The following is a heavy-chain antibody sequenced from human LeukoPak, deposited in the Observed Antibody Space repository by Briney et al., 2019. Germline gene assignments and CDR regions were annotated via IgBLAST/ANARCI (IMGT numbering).Heavy chain of an antibody. CDR2: ISISGDYT. D-gene: IGHD5-24*01. J-gene: IGHJ4*02. Sequence: PGGSLRLSCAVSGLTFGTYAMSWVRQAPGKGLEWVSGISISGDYTFYADSVKGRFTISRDISTNTLYLQMNSLRAEDTAVYYCARSPERWLQPFDYWGQGTLVTVSS. CDR3: ARSPERWLQPFDY. CDR1: GLTFGTYA. V-gene: IGHV3-23*01.